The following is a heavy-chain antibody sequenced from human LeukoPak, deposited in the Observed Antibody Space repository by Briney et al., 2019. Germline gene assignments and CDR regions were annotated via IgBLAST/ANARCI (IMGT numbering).Heavy chain of an antibody. D-gene: IGHD6-19*01. CDR1: GFTFSSYW. CDR3: AKLRGSGLLDIFDY. J-gene: IGHJ4*02. Sequence: PGGSLRLSCAASGFTFSSYWMHWVRQAPGKGLVWVSRINSDGSSTSYADSVKGRFTISRDNAKNTLYLQMNSLRAEDTAVYYCAKLRGSGLLDIFDYWGQGTLVTVSS. V-gene: IGHV3-74*01. CDR2: INSDGSST.